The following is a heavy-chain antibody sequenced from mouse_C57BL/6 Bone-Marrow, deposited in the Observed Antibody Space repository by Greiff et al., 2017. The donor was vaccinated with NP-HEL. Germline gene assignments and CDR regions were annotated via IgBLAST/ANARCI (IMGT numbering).Heavy chain of an antibody. CDR1: GFTFSDYY. Sequence: EVKLMESGGGLVQPGGSLKLSCAASGFTFSDYYMYWVRQTPEKRLEWVAYISNGGGSTYYPDTVKGRFTISRDNAKNTLYLHMSRLKSEDTAMYYCARHDGYAMDYWGQGTSVTVSS. CDR2: ISNGGGST. V-gene: IGHV5-12*01. J-gene: IGHJ4*01. CDR3: ARHDGYAMDY. D-gene: IGHD2-3*01.